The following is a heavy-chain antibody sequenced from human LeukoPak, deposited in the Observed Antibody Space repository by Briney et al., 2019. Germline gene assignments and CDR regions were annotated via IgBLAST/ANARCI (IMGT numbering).Heavy chain of an antibody. CDR3: VKGRWYYYGSGSYTPVKNYYYGMDV. Sequence: SVKVSCKASGGTFSSYAISWVRQAPGQGLEWMGGIIPIFGTANYAQKFQGRVTITADKSTSTAYMELSSLRSEDTAVYYCVKGRWYYYGSGSYTPVKNYYYGMDVWGKGTTVTVSS. V-gene: IGHV1-69*06. J-gene: IGHJ6*04. D-gene: IGHD3-10*01. CDR2: IIPIFGTA. CDR1: GGTFSSYA.